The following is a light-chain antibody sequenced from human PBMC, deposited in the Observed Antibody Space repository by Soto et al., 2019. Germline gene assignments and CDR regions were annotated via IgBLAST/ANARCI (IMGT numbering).Light chain of an antibody. CDR2: DAS. V-gene: IGKV3-11*01. Sequence: EIVLPQSPATLSLSPGARATLSCRASQSVSSYLAWYQLKPGQAPGLLLNDASNRATGIPDRFSGSRSGTDFTLTISCQEPEEFAVNFRQQRSNGPPYTFGQGTKLEIK. J-gene: IGKJ2*01. CDR3: QQRSNGPPYT. CDR1: QSVSSY.